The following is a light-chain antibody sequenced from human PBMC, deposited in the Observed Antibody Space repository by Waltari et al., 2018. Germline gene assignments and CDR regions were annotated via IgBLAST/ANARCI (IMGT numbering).Light chain of an antibody. Sequence: DIQMTQSPSTLSASVGDRVTIPCRASQTINGWLAWYQQNPGKAPELLIHDASTLESGVPPRFSGSGSGTEFTLTISSVQPEDVATYYCQQYLLFWTFGQGTRVEIK. CDR1: QTINGW. CDR2: DAS. J-gene: IGKJ1*01. CDR3: QQYLLFWT. V-gene: IGKV1-5*01.